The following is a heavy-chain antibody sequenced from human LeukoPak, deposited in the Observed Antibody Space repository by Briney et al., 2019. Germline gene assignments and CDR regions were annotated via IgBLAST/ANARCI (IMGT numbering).Heavy chain of an antibody. Sequence: GASVKVSCKASGYIFTAYYIHWVRQAPGQGLEWMGWMNPNSGNTGYAQKFQGRVTITRNTSISTAYMELSSLRPEDTAVYYCARGGQYWGQGTLVTVSS. CDR2: MNPNSGNT. CDR1: GYIFTAYY. CDR3: ARGGQY. V-gene: IGHV1-8*03. J-gene: IGHJ4*02.